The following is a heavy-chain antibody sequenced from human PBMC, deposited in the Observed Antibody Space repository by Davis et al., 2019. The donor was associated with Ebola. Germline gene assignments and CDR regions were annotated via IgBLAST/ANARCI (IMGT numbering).Heavy chain of an antibody. CDR1: GYTFTGYY. V-gene: IGHV1-46*01. CDR3: ARGRGHYEYSGGDY. J-gene: IGHJ4*02. D-gene: IGHD2-21*01. CDR2: INPSGGST. Sequence: ASVKVSCKASGYTFTGYYMHWVRQAPGQGLEWMGWINPSGGSTTYAQKFQGRVTMTRDTSTRTVYMELSSLRSEDTAVYYCARGRGHYEYSGGDYWGQGTLVTVSS.